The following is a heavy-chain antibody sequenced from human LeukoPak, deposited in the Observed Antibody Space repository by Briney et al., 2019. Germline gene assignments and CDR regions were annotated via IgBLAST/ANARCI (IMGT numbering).Heavy chain of an antibody. J-gene: IGHJ4*02. D-gene: IGHD6-19*01. CDR2: IYTSGSN. Sequence: SETLSLTCTVSGRSISSGSYYWSWIRQPAGKGLEWIGRIYTSGSNNYNPSLKSRVTISVDTSKTQFSLKLSSVTAADTAVYYCAREEQWLVRSFDYWGQGTLVTVSS. CDR1: GRSISSGSYY. V-gene: IGHV4-61*02. CDR3: AREEQWLVRSFDY.